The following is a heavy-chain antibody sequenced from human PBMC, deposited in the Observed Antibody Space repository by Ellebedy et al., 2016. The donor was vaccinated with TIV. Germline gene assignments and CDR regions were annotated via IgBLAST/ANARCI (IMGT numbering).Heavy chain of an antibody. Sequence: GESLKISCKGSGYSFTSYWISWVRQMPGKGLEWMGIIYPGDSDTRYSPSFQGQVTISADKSISTAYLQWSSLKASDTAMYYCARRMGGCSGGSCTFDYWGQGTLVTVSS. J-gene: IGHJ4*02. CDR3: ARRMGGCSGGSCTFDY. D-gene: IGHD2-15*01. CDR2: IYPGDSDT. CDR1: GYSFTSYW. V-gene: IGHV5-51*01.